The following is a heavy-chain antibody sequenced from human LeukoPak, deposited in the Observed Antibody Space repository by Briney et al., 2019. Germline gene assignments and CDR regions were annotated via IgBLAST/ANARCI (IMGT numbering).Heavy chain of an antibody. D-gene: IGHD3-10*01. CDR1: GYTFINYY. Sequence: GASVSVSFTASGYTFINYYIHWVRQAPGQGLEWMGIMNPSGGSTINAQKLQGRVTMTRDTSTSSAYMELSSLRSEDTAVYYCARDEGMDWFDPWGQGTLVTVS. CDR2: MNPSGGST. J-gene: IGHJ5*02. CDR3: ARDEGMDWFDP. V-gene: IGHV1-46*01.